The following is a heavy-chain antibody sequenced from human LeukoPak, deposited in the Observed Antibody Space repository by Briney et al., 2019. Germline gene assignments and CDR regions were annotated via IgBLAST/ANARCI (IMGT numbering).Heavy chain of an antibody. CDR1: GGSISSGGYY. CDR3: AFGELYTFDY. CDR2: IYHSGST. D-gene: IGHD3-10*01. V-gene: IGHV4-61*08. Sequence: SETLSLTCTVSGGSISSGGYYWSWIRQPPGKGLKWIGYIYHSGSTNYNPSLKSRVTISVDTSKNQFSLKLSSVTAADTAVYYCAFGELYTFDYWGQGTLVTVSS. J-gene: IGHJ4*02.